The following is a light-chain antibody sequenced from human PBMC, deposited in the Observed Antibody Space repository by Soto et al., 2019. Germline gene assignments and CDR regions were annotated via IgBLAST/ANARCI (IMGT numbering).Light chain of an antibody. V-gene: IGKV1-27*01. CDR2: AGS. J-gene: IGKJ1*01. CDR1: QVIDNY. Sequence: DLQMTQSPSSLSASVGDRVTITCRASQVIDNYLAWYQQQPGKVPRLLIYAGSILETGVPSRFTGSGSGTDVTLTITSLEPEDVATYYCQKYNSAPWTFGQGTKVEIK. CDR3: QKYNSAPWT.